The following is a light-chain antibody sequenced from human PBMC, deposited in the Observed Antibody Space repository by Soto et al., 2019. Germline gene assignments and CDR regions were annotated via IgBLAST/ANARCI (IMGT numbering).Light chain of an antibody. J-gene: IGKJ1*01. CDR2: GVS. V-gene: IGKV1-17*01. CDR3: LQHYSYVQT. CDR1: PGIRTD. Sequence: DIQMTQTPSSLSASVRDRVTITCRASPGIRTDLVWYQPKPGKAPRRLIYGVSSLQRGVPSRFSGSASGTELTLTISSLQPEEFGCYYCLQHYSYVQTFGQGTKVDIK.